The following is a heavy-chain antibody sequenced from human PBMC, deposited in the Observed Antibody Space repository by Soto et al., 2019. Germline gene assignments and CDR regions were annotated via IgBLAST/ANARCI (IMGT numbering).Heavy chain of an antibody. CDR1: GYPVTAYY. J-gene: IGHJ3*02. CDR2: INPATGAA. CDR3: ARGGGVGVAGSAAFDM. D-gene: IGHD3-3*01. Sequence: QLHLVQSGAVVKKPGASVTVSCSASGYPVTAYYMHWVRQAPGRGLEWMGGINPATGAAKYTQTFPGRVNMTRDPSTSTVFMELRGLTSGDTAVFYWARGGGVGVAGSAAFDMWGQGTLVTVSS. V-gene: IGHV1-2*02.